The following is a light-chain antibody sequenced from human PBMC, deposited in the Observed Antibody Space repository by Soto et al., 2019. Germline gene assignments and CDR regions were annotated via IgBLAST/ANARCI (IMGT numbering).Light chain of an antibody. V-gene: IGLV2-11*01. CDR3: CSYAGSFIYV. CDR1: SSDVGGYDY. Sequence: QSVLTQPRSVSGSPGQSVTISFTGTSSDVGGYDYVSWYQQHPGKAPQLMIYDVSKRPSGVPDRFSGSKSGNTASLTISGLQADDEADYYCCSYAGSFIYVFATGTKVTVL. CDR2: DVS. J-gene: IGLJ1*01.